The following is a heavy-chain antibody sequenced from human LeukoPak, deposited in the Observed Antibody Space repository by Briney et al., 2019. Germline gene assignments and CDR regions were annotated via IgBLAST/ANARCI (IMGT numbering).Heavy chain of an antibody. CDR1: GGSISSYY. J-gene: IGHJ5*02. Sequence: SETLSLTCTVSGGSISSYYWSWIRQPPGKGLEWIGSIYHSGSTYYNPSLKSRVTISVDTSKNQFSLKLSSVTAADTAVYYCARDSGSYQYNWFDPWGQGTLVTVSS. CDR3: ARDSGSYQYNWFDP. D-gene: IGHD1-26*01. CDR2: IYHSGST. V-gene: IGHV4-38-2*02.